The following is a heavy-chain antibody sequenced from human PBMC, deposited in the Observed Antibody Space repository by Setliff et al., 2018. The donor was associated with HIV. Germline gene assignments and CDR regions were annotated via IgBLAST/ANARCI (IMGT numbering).Heavy chain of an antibody. CDR3: AREKGCDGGTCGKAFDV. Sequence: GGSLRLSCAASGFTFDDYAMHWVRQAPGKGLEWVANIKQDGSEKYYVDSVKGRFTISRDNAKNSLYLQMNSLRAEDTAVYYCAREKGCDGGTCGKAFDVWGQGTMVTVSS. D-gene: IGHD1-1*01. CDR2: IKQDGSEK. V-gene: IGHV3-7*03. J-gene: IGHJ3*01. CDR1: GFTFDDYA.